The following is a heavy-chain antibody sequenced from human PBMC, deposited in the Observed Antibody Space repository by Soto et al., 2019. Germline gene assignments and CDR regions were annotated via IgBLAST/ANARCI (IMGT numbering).Heavy chain of an antibody. CDR3: ARGYGSGSYYRVARFDP. V-gene: IGHV4-34*01. CDR1: GGSFSGYY. Sequence: LSLTCAVYGGSFSGYYWSWIRQPPGKGLEWIGEINHSGSTNYNPSLKSRVTISVDTSKNQFSLKLSSVTAADTAVYYCARGYGSGSYYRVARFDPWGQGTLVTVSS. CDR2: INHSGST. D-gene: IGHD3-10*01. J-gene: IGHJ5*02.